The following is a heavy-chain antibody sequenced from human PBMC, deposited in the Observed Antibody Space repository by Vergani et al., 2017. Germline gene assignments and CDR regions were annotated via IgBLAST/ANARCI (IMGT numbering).Heavy chain of an antibody. CDR2: ILGSGTA. D-gene: IGHD2-2*02. J-gene: IGHJ4*02. Sequence: QVQLQESGPGLVKPSQTLSLTCTVSGASMRSVGYYWTWIRQSAGKRLEWLGDILGSGTANYKPSFQGRVSMSVATSKNQFSRTLSSVNATDTAVYCCATIGYRRWGYYFDYWGQGILGTVSS. CDR1: GASMRSVGYY. V-gene: IGHV4-61*02. CDR3: ATIGYRRWGYYFDY.